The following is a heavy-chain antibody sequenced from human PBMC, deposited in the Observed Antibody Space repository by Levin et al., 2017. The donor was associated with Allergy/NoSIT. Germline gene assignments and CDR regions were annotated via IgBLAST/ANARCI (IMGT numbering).Heavy chain of an antibody. Sequence: SCAASGFTFSSYAMSWVRQAPGKGLEWVSAISGSGGTTYYADSVKGRFTISRDNSKNTLYLQMNSLRAEDTAVYYCAKDIAVAGTAWYNWFDPWGQGTLVTVSS. D-gene: IGHD6-19*01. V-gene: IGHV3-23*01. CDR1: GFTFSSYA. CDR2: ISGSGGTT. CDR3: AKDIAVAGTAWYNWFDP. J-gene: IGHJ5*02.